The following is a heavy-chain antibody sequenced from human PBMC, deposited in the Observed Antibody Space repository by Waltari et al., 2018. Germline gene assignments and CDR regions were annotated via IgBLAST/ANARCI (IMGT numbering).Heavy chain of an antibody. J-gene: IGHJ4*02. CDR1: GGSFSGYY. V-gene: IGHV4-34*10. CDR2: ISGSSGST. D-gene: IGHD3-16*02. Sequence: QVQLQESGPGLVKPSETLSLTCAVSGGSFSGYYWGWIRQPPGKGLEWIGYISGSSGSTDYNPSLASRFTIARDTSKNRFSLKLSSVTAADTAVYYCAREVSDYFDYWGQGVLVIVSS. CDR3: AREVSDYFDY.